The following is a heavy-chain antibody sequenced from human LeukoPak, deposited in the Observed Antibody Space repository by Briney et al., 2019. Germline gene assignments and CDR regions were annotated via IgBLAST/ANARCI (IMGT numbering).Heavy chain of an antibody. D-gene: IGHD3-22*01. Sequence: GGSLRLSCAASGFTFNDYGVSWVRQAPGKGLEWVSGINWNGGSTGYADSVKGRFTISRDNAKNSLYLQMNSLRAEDTAIYYCARNFGGGDSSGPYFWGQGTLVTVSS. J-gene: IGHJ4*02. CDR2: INWNGGST. CDR3: ARNFGGGDSSGPYF. V-gene: IGHV3-20*04. CDR1: GFTFNDYG.